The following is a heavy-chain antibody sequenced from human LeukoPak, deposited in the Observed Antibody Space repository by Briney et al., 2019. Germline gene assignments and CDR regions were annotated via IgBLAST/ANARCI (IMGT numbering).Heavy chain of an antibody. J-gene: IGHJ6*02. CDR2: IYYSGST. CDR1: GGSISSYY. Sequence: SETLSLTCTVSGGSISSYYWSWIRQPPGKGLEWIGCIYYSGSTNYNPSLKSRVTISVDTSKNQFSLKLSSVTAADTAVYYCARVYTYYYDSSGYSYYYYGMDVWGQGTTVTVSS. V-gene: IGHV4-59*01. D-gene: IGHD3-22*01. CDR3: ARVYTYYYDSSGYSYYYYGMDV.